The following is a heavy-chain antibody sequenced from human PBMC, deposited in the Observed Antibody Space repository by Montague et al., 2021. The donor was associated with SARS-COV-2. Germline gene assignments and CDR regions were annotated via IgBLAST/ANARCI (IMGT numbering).Heavy chain of an antibody. CDR3: ARLRRGTYYVSFDP. D-gene: IGHD1-26*01. CDR2: IYYSATT. CDR1: GGSITNYY. Sequence: SETLSLTCTVSGGSITNYYWTWIRQSLGRGLEWIGYIYYSATTNYNPSLKSRVTMSIDTSKNQFSLSLSSVTAADSAVYYCARLRRGTYYVSFDPWGQGALVSVSS. J-gene: IGHJ5*02. V-gene: IGHV4-59*12.